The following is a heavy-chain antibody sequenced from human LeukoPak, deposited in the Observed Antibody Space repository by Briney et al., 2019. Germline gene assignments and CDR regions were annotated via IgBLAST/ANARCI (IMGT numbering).Heavy chain of an antibody. CDR1: GGSISSGGHY. CDR2: IDWDDDK. Sequence: TLSLTCTVSGGSISSGGHYWSWIHQPPGKALEWLARIDWDDDKYYSTSLKTRLTISKDTSKNQVVLTMTNMDPVDTATYYCARISRYSSIRGAFDIWGQGTMVTVSS. CDR3: ARISRYSSIRGAFDI. V-gene: IGHV2-70*11. J-gene: IGHJ3*02. D-gene: IGHD6-13*01.